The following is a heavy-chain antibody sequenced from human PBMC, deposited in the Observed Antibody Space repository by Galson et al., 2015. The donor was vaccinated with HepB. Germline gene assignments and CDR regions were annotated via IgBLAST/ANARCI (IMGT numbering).Heavy chain of an antibody. D-gene: IGHD2-21*01. CDR1: GGTFSSYA. J-gene: IGHJ4*02. CDR2: IIPIFGTA. CDR3: ARARGYCGGDCSILL. Sequence: SVKVSCKASGGTFSSYAISWVRQAPGQGLEWMGGIIPIFGTANYAQKFQGRVTITADESTSTAYMELSSLRSEDTAVYYCARARGYCGGDCSILLWGQGTLVTVSS. V-gene: IGHV1-69*13.